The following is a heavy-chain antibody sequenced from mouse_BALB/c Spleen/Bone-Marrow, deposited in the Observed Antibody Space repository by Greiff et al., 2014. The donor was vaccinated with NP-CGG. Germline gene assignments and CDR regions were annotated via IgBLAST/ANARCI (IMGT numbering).Heavy chain of an antibody. CDR3: AGFFGGYGYWYFDV. CDR2: IDPANGNN. V-gene: IGHV14-3*02. Sequence: VQLKESGAELVKPGASVKLSCTASGFNIKDTYMHWVKQRPEQGLEWIGRIDPANGNNKYDPKFQGKATITTDTSSNTVYLQPSSLTSENTTVYYCAGFFGGYGYWYFDVWGAGTTVTVSS. CDR1: GFNIKDTY. D-gene: IGHD1-1*02. J-gene: IGHJ1*01.